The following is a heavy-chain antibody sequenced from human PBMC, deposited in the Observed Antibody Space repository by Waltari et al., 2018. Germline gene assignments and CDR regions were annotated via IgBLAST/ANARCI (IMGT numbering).Heavy chain of an antibody. CDR2: ISWNSGSI. J-gene: IGHJ4*02. Sequence: EVQLVESGGGLVQPGRSLRLSCAASGFTFDDYAMHWVRQAPGKGLEWVSGISWNSGSIGYADSGKGRFTISRDNAKNSLYLQMNSLRAEDTALYYCAKDIYDSSGFDYWGQGTLVTVSS. D-gene: IGHD3-22*01. V-gene: IGHV3-9*01. CDR3: AKDIYDSSGFDY. CDR1: GFTFDDYA.